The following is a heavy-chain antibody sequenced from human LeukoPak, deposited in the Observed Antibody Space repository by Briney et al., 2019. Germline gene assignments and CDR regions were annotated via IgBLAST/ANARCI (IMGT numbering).Heavy chain of an antibody. Sequence: GGSLRLSCAASGFTFDDYAMHWVRQAPGKGLEWVSLISGDGGSTYYADSVKGRFTISRDNSKNSLYLQMNSLRTEDTALYYCAKGSSNDILTGYYYYGMDVWGQGTTVTVSS. V-gene: IGHV3-43*02. D-gene: IGHD3-9*01. CDR1: GFTFDDYA. CDR2: ISGDGGST. CDR3: AKGSSNDILTGYYYYGMDV. J-gene: IGHJ6*02.